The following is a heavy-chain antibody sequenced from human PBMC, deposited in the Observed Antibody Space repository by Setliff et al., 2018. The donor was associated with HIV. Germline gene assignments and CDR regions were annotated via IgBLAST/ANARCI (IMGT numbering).Heavy chain of an antibody. Sequence: FGDPITTPYYWGWIRQPPGKGLEWIGNIYYSGSTYYNPSLKSRVTISVDTSKNQFSLKLSSVTAADTATYYCARGGAHYYGSGSYYNWFDPWGQGTLVTVSS. CDR3: ARGGAHYYGSGSYYNWFDP. D-gene: IGHD3-10*01. V-gene: IGHV4-38-2*01. J-gene: IGHJ5*02. CDR1: GDPITTPYY. CDR2: IYYSGST.